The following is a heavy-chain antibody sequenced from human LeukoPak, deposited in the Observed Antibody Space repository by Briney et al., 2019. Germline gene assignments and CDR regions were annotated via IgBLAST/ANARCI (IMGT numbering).Heavy chain of an antibody. CDR2: INHSGST. D-gene: IGHD3-10*01. V-gene: IGHV4-34*01. Sequence: SETLSLTCTVSGHSISSYYWSWIRQPPGKGLEWIGEINHSGSTNYNPSLKSRVTISVDTSKNQFSLKLSSVTAADTAVYYCARARLRREFDPWGQGTLVTVSS. CDR3: ARARLRREFDP. J-gene: IGHJ5*02. CDR1: GHSISSYY.